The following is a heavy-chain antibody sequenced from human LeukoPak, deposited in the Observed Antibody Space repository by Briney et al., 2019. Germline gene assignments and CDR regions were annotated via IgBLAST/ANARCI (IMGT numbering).Heavy chain of an antibody. Sequence: SETLSLTCAVYGGSFSGYYWSWIRQPPGKGLEWIGEINHSGSTNHNPSLKSRVTISVDTSKNQFSLKLSSVTAADTAVYYCARAKRREYSSSFVDYWGQGTLVTVSS. D-gene: IGHD6-6*01. CDR3: ARAKRREYSSSFVDY. CDR2: INHSGST. CDR1: GGSFSGYY. V-gene: IGHV4-34*01. J-gene: IGHJ4*02.